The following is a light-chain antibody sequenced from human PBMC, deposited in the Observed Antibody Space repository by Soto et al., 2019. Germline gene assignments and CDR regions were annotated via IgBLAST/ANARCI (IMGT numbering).Light chain of an antibody. Sequence: EIVLTQSPGTLSLSPGERATLSCGASQSVNNNNLAWYQQKSGQTPRLLFYGASSRATGIPDRFGGSGSGTDFTLTSSRLEPEDFAVYYCQQYGSSPITFGQGTRLEIK. CDR1: QSVNNNN. V-gene: IGKV3-20*01. J-gene: IGKJ5*01. CDR2: GAS. CDR3: QQYGSSPIT.